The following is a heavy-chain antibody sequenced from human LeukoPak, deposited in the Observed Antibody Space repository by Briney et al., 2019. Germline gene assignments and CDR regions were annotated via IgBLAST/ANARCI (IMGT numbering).Heavy chain of an antibody. V-gene: IGHV3-23*01. CDR2: INNGAGAT. J-gene: IGHJ4*02. CDR3: ARSGLATCHY. D-gene: IGHD3-10*01. Sequence: GGSLRLSCQASGFIFTDYAMSWGRQAPGKGLEWVSSINNGAGATFFADSVKGRFTISRDDSRGMVYLQMNSLTAEDTAVYYCARSGLATCHYWGQGTLVTVSS. CDR1: GFIFTDYA.